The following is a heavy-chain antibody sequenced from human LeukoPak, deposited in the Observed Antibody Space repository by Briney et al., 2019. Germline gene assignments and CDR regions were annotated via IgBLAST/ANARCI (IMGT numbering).Heavy chain of an antibody. CDR3: ARTPRGYSYGHYFDY. D-gene: IGHD5-18*01. Sequence: SETLSLTCTVSGGSISSYYWSWIRQPPGKGLEWIAYIYSSGSTKYNPFLKSRVTISVDTSKNQFSLKLSSVTAADTAVYYCARTPRGYSYGHYFDYWGQGTLVTVSS. CDR2: IYSSGST. J-gene: IGHJ4*02. CDR1: GGSISSYY. V-gene: IGHV4-59*01.